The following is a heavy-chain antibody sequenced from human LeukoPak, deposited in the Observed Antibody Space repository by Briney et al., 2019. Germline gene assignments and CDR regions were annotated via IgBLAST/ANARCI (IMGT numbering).Heavy chain of an antibody. CDR2: IGESGAAT. D-gene: IGHD2-15*01. V-gene: IGHV3-23*01. CDR3: AKQLRYCSDGSCYFET. CDR1: GFTLRIEV. J-gene: IGHJ1*01. Sequence: GGSLRLSCAASGFTLRIEVISRVRRAPGKGLEWVSAIGESGAATYYADSVKGRLTISRDNSKNMLYLQMNSLRGDDTAVYYCAKQLRYCSDGSCYFETRGEGTLVTVSS.